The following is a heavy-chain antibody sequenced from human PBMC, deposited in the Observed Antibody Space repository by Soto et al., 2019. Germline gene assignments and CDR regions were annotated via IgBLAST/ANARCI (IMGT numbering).Heavy chain of an antibody. CDR3: AKGGDVLMVYATWFDP. CDR1: GFTFRSYA. J-gene: IGHJ5*02. D-gene: IGHD2-8*01. Sequence: EVQLSESGGGLVQPGGSLRLSCAASGFTFRSYAMSWVRQAPGKGLEWVSAISGTGVSTYYADSVKGRFTISRDNSNNTLYLQMNSLTVEDTAVYYCAKGGDVLMVYATWFDPWGQGTLVTVSS. CDR2: ISGTGVST. V-gene: IGHV3-23*01.